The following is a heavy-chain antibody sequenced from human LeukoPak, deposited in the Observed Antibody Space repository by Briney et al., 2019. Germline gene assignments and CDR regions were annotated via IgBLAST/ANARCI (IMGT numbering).Heavy chain of an antibody. J-gene: IGHJ2*01. CDR3: AAGNTVTTGSSWYFDL. D-gene: IGHD4-17*01. CDR2: IVVGSGNT. V-gene: IGHV1-58*02. CDR1: GFTFTRSA. Sequence: ASVNVSCKASGFTFTRSAMQWVRQARGQRLEWIGWIVVGSGNTNYAQKFQERVTITRDMSTSTAYMELSSLRSEDTAVYYCAAGNTVTTGSSWYFDLWGRGTLVTVSS.